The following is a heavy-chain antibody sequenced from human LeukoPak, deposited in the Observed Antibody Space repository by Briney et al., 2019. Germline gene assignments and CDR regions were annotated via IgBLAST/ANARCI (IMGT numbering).Heavy chain of an antibody. CDR1: GGSISSYY. D-gene: IGHD2-15*01. V-gene: IGHV4-59*12. CDR2: IYYSGST. Sequence: PSETLSLTCTVSGGSISSYYWSWLRQPPGKGLEWIGYIYYSGSTNYNPSLKSRVTISVDTSKNQFSLKLSSVTAADTAVYYFARASRYCSGGSCSGTRVDYWGQGTLVTVSS. J-gene: IGHJ4*02. CDR3: ARASRYCSGGSCSGTRVDY.